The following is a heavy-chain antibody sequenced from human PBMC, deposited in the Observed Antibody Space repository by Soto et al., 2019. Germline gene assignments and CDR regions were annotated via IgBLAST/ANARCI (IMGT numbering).Heavy chain of an antibody. CDR1: GYTFTNYP. V-gene: IGHV1-3*01. Sequence: TSVKAPFKASGYTFTNYPMHWVRQAPGQRLEWMGWINAGNGNTKYAQKLQGRVTMTTDTSTSTAYMELRSLRSDDTAVYYCARDLGGQIVDYWGQGTLVTVSS. CDR3: ARDLGGQIVDY. J-gene: IGHJ4*02. CDR2: INAGNGNT. D-gene: IGHD1-26*01.